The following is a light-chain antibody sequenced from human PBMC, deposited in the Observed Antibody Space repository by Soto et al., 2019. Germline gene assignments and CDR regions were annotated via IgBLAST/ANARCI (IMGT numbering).Light chain of an antibody. CDR1: SSNIGSNT. J-gene: IGLJ1*01. V-gene: IGLV1-44*01. Sequence: QSVLTQPPSASGTPGQRVTISCSGTSSNIGSNTVNWYQHLPGTAPKLLIYNSNQRPSGVPDRFSGSKSGTSASLAISGLQSEDEADYYCAAWDDSLNGHVLGTGTKLTVL. CDR3: AAWDDSLNGHV. CDR2: NSN.